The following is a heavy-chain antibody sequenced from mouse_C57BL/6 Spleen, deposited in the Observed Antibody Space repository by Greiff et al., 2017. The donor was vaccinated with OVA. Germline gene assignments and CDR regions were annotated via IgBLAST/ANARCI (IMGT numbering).Heavy chain of an antibody. J-gene: IGHJ4*01. CDR1: GFSLTSYG. D-gene: IGHD1-1*01. CDR3: ARKGITTVVASMDY. V-gene: IGHV2-2*01. Sequence: VKLMESGPGLVQPSQSLSITCTVSGFSLTSYGVHWVRQSPGKGLEWLGVIWSGGSTDYNAAFISRLSISKDNSKSQVFFKMNSLQADDTAIYYCARKGITTVVASMDYWGQGTSVTVSS. CDR2: IWSGGST.